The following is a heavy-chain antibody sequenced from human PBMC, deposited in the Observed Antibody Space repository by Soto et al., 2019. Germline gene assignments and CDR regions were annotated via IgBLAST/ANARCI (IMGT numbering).Heavy chain of an antibody. CDR3: AGVGATAGFDY. D-gene: IGHD1-26*01. Sequence: QVQLVESGGGVVQPGRSLRLSCAASGFTFSSYGMHWVRQAPGKGLEWVAVIWYDGSNKYYADPVKGRFTISRDNSKNTLYLQMNRLRAEDTAVYYCAGVGATAGFDYWGQGTLVTVSS. CDR1: GFTFSSYG. J-gene: IGHJ4*02. CDR2: IWYDGSNK. V-gene: IGHV3-33*01.